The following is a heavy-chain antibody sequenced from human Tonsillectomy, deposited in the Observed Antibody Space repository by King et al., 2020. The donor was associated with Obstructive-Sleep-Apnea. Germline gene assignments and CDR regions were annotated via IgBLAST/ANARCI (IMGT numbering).Heavy chain of an antibody. D-gene: IGHD5-24*01. J-gene: IGHJ6*02. V-gene: IGHV2-5*02. CDR1: GFSLSTSGVG. CDR2: IYWDDDK. CDR3: AHTQIDGYEWSFYYGMDV. Sequence: QITLKESGPTLVKPTQTLTLTCTFSGFSLSTSGVGVGWIRQPPGKALEWLALIYWDDDKRYSPSLKSRPTITKNTSKNQVVLTMTNMDPVDTGTYYCAHTQIDGYEWSFYYGMDVWGQGTTVTVSS.